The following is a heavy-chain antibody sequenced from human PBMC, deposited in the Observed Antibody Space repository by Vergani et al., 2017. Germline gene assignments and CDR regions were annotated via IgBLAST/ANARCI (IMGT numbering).Heavy chain of an antibody. J-gene: IGHJ1*01. D-gene: IGHD1-1*01. CDR2: ISYDGTQK. V-gene: IGHV3-30*03. CDR1: GFTSSYYG. Sequence: QVHLVESGGGVVQPGRSLRLSCVVSGFTSSYYGMHWVRQAPGKGLEWVAVISYDGTQKYYADTVKGQFTISRDNSKSTLYLQMNSLRTEDTAVYYCATKSCGTPGCQIGYFREWGQGTLVTVSS. CDR3: ATKSCGTPGCQIGYFRE.